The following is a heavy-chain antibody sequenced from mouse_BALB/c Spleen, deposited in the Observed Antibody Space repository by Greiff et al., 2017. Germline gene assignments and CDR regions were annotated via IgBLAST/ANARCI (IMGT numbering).Heavy chain of an antibody. CDR3: ARITTATDFDY. D-gene: IGHD1-2*01. Sequence: EVQLVESGPGLVKPSQSLSLTCTVTGYSITSDYAWNWIRQFPGNKLEWMGYISYSGSTSYNPSLKSRISITRDTSKNQFFLQLNSVTTEDTATYYCARITTATDFDYWGQGTTLTVSS. J-gene: IGHJ2*01. CDR1: GYSITSDYA. V-gene: IGHV3-2*02. CDR2: ISYSGST.